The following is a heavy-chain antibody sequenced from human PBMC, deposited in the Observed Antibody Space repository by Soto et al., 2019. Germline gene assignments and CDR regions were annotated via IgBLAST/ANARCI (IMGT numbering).Heavy chain of an antibody. J-gene: IGHJ5*01. D-gene: IGHD1-26*01. V-gene: IGHV1-69*01. Sequence: QVHLVQSGAEVKKPGSSVKVSCKASGGVFRNYAINWVRQAPGQGLEWMGGIIPVFGTADYPQKFQGRVTITADESTTTAYMEQTSLKTEDTAVYFCARDRWGSYSFDSWGQGTLVTVAS. CDR2: IIPVFGTA. CDR1: GGVFRNYA. CDR3: ARDRWGSYSFDS.